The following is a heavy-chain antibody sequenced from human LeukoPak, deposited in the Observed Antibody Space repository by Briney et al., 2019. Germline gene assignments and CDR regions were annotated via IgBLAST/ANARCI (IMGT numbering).Heavy chain of an antibody. D-gene: IGHD2-21*02. V-gene: IGHV3-64*01. Sequence: GGSLRLSCAASGFTFSSYAMHWVRQAPGKGLEYVSAISSNGGSTYYANSVKGRFIISRDNSKNTLYLQMNSLRAEDTAVYYCAKDRAYCGGDCYSPPPDYWGQGTLVTVSS. CDR2: ISSNGGST. J-gene: IGHJ4*02. CDR1: GFTFSSYA. CDR3: AKDRAYCGGDCYSPPPDY.